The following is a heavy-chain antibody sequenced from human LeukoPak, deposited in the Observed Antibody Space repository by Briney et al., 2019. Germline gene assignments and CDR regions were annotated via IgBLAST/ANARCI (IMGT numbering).Heavy chain of an antibody. J-gene: IGHJ5*02. D-gene: IGHD3-10*01. CDR1: GGSFSGYY. Sequence: SETLSLTCAVYGGSFSGYYWSWIRQPPGKGLEWIGSIYYSGSTYNNPSLKSRVTISVDTSKNQFSLKLSSVTAADTAVYYCARGRGEGRGISMVRGVRAPSYNWFDPWGHGTLVTVSS. CDR2: IYYSGST. CDR3: ARGRGEGRGISMVRGVRAPSYNWFDP. V-gene: IGHV4-34*01.